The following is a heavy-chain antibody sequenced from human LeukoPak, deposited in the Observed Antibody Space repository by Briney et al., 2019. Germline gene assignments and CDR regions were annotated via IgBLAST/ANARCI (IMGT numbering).Heavy chain of an antibody. CDR1: GLTFHSYA. J-gene: IGHJ4*02. D-gene: IGHD5-18*01. V-gene: IGHV3-23*01. Sequence: GGSLTLSCAASGLTFHSYAMSGLRQAPGRGLEGVSAISGSGGSTYYADSVKGRFTISRDNSKNTLYLQVNRLRAEDTAVYYCAKVNTAFAWDYFDYWGQGTLVTVSS. CDR2: ISGSGGST. CDR3: AKVNTAFAWDYFDY.